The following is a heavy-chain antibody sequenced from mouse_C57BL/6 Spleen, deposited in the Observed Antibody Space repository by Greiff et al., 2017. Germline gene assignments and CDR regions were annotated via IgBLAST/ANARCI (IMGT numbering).Heavy chain of an antibody. Sequence: QVQLQQPGAELVRPGSSVKLSCKASGYTFTSYWMHWVQQRPIQGLEWIGNIDPSDSETHYNQKFKDKATLTVDKSSSTAYMQLSSLTSEDSAVYYCARRFYDGYYLHYFDDWGQGTTLTVSS. CDR2: IDPSDSET. D-gene: IGHD2-3*01. CDR3: ARRFYDGYYLHYFDD. V-gene: IGHV1-52*01. J-gene: IGHJ2*01. CDR1: GYTFTSYW.